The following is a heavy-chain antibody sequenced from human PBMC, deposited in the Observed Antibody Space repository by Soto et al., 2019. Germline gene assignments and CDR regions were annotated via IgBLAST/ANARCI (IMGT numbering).Heavy chain of an antibody. CDR2: IYYSGST. CDR1: GGSISSYY. CDR3: ARYVAAAGTVRYFDY. Sequence: QVQLQESGPGLVKPSETLSLTCTVSGGSISSYYWSWIRQPPGKGLEWIGYIYYSGSTNYNPSLTSRFTISVDTSKDQYSLKLSSVTAADTAVYYCARYVAAAGTVRYFDYWGQGTLVTVSS. D-gene: IGHD6-13*01. V-gene: IGHV4-59*01. J-gene: IGHJ4*02.